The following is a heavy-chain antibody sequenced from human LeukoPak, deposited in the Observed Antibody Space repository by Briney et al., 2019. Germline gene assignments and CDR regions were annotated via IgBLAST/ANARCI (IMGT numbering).Heavy chain of an antibody. D-gene: IGHD4-17*01. CDR2: IYDSGNA. V-gene: IGHV4-59*02. CDR3: TRDTGTTGEVKFDP. CDR1: GASVSSYF. J-gene: IGHJ5*02. Sequence: PSETLSLTCTVSGASVSSYFWSWIRQPPGKGLEWIAYIYDSGNANYNPSLKSRVTMSVDTSKSQFSLNLMSVTAADTAVYYCTRDTGTTGEVKFDPWGQGTLVTVSS.